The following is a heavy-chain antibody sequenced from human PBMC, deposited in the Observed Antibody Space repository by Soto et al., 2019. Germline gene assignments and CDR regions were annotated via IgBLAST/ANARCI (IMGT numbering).Heavy chain of an antibody. CDR1: GFTFSSYW. CDR2: INSDGSST. Sequence: GGSLRLSCAASGFTFSSYWMHWVRQAPGKGLVWVSRINSDGSSTSYADSVKGRFTISRDNAKNTLYLQMNSLRAEGTAVYYCAREGTTAPFGYFDLWGRGTLVTVSS. D-gene: IGHD3-10*01. CDR3: AREGTTAPFGYFDL. J-gene: IGHJ2*01. V-gene: IGHV3-74*01.